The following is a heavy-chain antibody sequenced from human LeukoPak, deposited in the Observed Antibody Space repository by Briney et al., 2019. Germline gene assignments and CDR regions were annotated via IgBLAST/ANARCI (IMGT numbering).Heavy chain of an antibody. CDR3: ATAKGANNWNAGDF. CDR1: GYTFTSYY. CDR2: VNPSGGST. J-gene: IGHJ4*02. V-gene: IGHV1-46*01. Sequence: GASVKVSCKASGYTFTSYYMHWVRQAPGQGLEWMGIVNPSGGSTNYAQKFQGRVTMTRYTSISTAYMELSSLRSDDTAVYYCATAKGANNWNAGDFWGQGTLVSVSS. D-gene: IGHD1-20*01.